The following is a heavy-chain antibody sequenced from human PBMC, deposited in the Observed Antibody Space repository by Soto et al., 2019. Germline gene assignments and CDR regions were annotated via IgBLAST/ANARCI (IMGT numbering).Heavy chain of an antibody. D-gene: IGHD3-3*01. CDR1: RRRSYL. V-gene: IGHV4-39*01. J-gene: IGHJ2*01. CDR3: FFLYYGDHRDLHSFPTRRSFDL. Sequence: RRRSYLLCCLRHAQRKGLEWIGSIYYSGSTYYNPSLKSRVTISVDTSKNQFSLKLSSVTAADTAVYYFFFLYYGDHRDLHSFPTRRSFDL. CDR2: IYYSGST.